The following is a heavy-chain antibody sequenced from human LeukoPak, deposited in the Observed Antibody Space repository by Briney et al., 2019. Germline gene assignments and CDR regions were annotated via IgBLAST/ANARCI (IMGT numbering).Heavy chain of an antibody. D-gene: IGHD3-10*01. CDR1: GGSISSYY. CDR3: ASERLWFGELSDYYYYGMDV. J-gene: IGHJ6*02. V-gene: IGHV4-59*12. Sequence: SETLSLTCTVSGGSISSYYWSWIRQPPGKGLEWIGYIYYSGSTNYNPSLKSRVTISVDTSKNQFSLKLSSVTAADTAVYYCASERLWFGELSDYYYYGMDVWGQGTTVTVSS. CDR2: IYYSGST.